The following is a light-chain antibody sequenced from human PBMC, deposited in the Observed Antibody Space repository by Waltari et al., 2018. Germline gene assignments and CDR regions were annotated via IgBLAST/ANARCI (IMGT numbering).Light chain of an antibody. V-gene: IGLV1-47*01. CDR2: RSN. CDR3: AAWDDSRGGRV. J-gene: IGLJ3*02. Sequence: SVLTQPPSASATPGPRVTISCSGSRSNIGHTYVYWYQQLPGTAPKLLIYRSNQRPSGGPDRFSGSKSGTSAALAISGLRSEDEADYYCAAWDDSRGGRVFGGGTKVTVL. CDR1: RSNIGHTY.